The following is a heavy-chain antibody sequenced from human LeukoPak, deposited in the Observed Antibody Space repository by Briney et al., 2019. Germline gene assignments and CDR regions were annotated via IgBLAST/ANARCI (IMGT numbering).Heavy chain of an antibody. Sequence: GGSLRLSCEASGFTFGSHAMYWVRQAPGKGLEWVAGIFGSGGSPHYADPVKGRFTISRDNSRNTVYLQINSPRAEDTAVYYCGKTTVGYSSGQKPAWPVDYWGQGTLVTVSS. D-gene: IGHD5-18*01. CDR2: IFGSGGSP. J-gene: IGHJ4*02. CDR3: GKTTVGYSSGQKPAWPVDY. V-gene: IGHV3-23*01. CDR1: GFTFGSHA.